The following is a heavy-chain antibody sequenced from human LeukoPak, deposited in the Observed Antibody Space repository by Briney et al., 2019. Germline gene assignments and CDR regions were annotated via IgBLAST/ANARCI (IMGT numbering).Heavy chain of an antibody. CDR3: ARARAVAGTPKY. CDR2: ISSSSSYI. D-gene: IGHD6-19*01. Sequence: GGSLRLSCAAPGFTFSSYSMNWVRQAPGKGLEWVSSISSSSSYIYYADSVKGRFTISRDNAKNSLYLQMNGLRAEDTAVYYCARARAVAGTPKYWGQGTLVTVSS. J-gene: IGHJ4*02. V-gene: IGHV3-21*01. CDR1: GFTFSSYS.